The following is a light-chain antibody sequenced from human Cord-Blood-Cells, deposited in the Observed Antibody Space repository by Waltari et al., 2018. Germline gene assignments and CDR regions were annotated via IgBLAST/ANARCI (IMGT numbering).Light chain of an antibody. V-gene: IGKV1-39*01. CDR3: QQSYSTPRT. Sequence: DIQMPQPPSSLSASVGHRVTITCRASQSISSYLNWYQQKPGKAPKILIYAASSLQSGVPSRFSGSGSGTDFTLTISSLQPEDFATYYCQQSYSTPRTFGQGTKVEIK. J-gene: IGKJ1*01. CDR2: AAS. CDR1: QSISSY.